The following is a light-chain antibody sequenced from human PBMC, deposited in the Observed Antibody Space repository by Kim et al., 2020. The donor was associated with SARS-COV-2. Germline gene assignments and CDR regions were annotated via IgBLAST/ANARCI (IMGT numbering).Light chain of an antibody. CDR2: GAS. V-gene: IGKV3-15*01. CDR3: QQYNKWPRT. Sequence: EIVMTQSPATLSVSPGERATLSCTASQSVDSNLAWYKQKPGQAPRLLISGASTRATGIPARFSGGGSGTDFTLTISSLQSDDFGVYYCQQYNKWPRTFGQGTKVEIK. J-gene: IGKJ1*01. CDR1: QSVDSN.